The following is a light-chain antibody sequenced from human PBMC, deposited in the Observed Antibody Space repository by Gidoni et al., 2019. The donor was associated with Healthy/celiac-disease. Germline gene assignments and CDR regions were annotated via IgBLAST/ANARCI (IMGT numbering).Light chain of an antibody. CDR2: DAS. CDR3: QQRSNWPPLT. Sequence: PGERATLSCRSSQSVSSYLAWYQQKPGQAPRLLIYDASNRATGIPARFSGSGSGTDFTLTISSLEPEDFAVYYCQQRSNWPPLTFGGGTKVEIK. CDR1: QSVSSY. J-gene: IGKJ4*01. V-gene: IGKV3-11*01.